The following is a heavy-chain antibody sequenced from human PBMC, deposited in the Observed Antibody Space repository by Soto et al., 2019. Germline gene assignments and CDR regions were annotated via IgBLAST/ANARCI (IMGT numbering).Heavy chain of an antibody. CDR2: ISYDGSNS. J-gene: IGHJ6*02. Sequence: QEQLMESGGGVVQPGRSLRLSCEASGFTSSNYSMHWVRQAPGKGQEWVAAISYDGSNSHYADSVRGRFTISRDNSKNTLFLEMDSLRGDDTAVYSCVRGDPYYDRDLWGHGTTVTVSS. CDR1: GFTSSNYS. V-gene: IGHV3-30*03. CDR3: VRGDPYYDRDL.